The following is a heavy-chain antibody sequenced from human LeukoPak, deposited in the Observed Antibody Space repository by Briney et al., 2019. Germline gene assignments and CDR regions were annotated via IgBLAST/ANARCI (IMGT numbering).Heavy chain of an antibody. CDR1: GFTFSSYG. CDR3: AKDLSPHIVVVTALNWFDP. V-gene: IGHV3-30*02. Sequence: GGSLRLSCAASGFTFSSYGMHWVRQAPGKGLEWVTFIRYDGSNKYYADSVKGRFTISRDNSKNTLYLQMNSLRAEDTAVYYCAKDLSPHIVVVTALNWFDPWGPGTLVTVSS. CDR2: IRYDGSNK. J-gene: IGHJ5*02. D-gene: IGHD2-21*02.